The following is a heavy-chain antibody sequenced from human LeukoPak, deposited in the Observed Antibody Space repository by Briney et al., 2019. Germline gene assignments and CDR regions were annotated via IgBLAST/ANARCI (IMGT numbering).Heavy chain of an antibody. V-gene: IGHV3-21*01. CDR2: ISSSSSYI. J-gene: IGHJ3*02. Sequence: GGSLRLSCAASGFTFSSYWMSWVRQAPGKGLEWVSSISSSSSYIYYADSVKGRFTISRDNAKNSLYLQMNSLRAEDTAVYYCTLQGLAAAGLAFDIWGQGTMVTVSS. CDR3: TLQGLAAAGLAFDI. CDR1: GFTFSSYW. D-gene: IGHD6-13*01.